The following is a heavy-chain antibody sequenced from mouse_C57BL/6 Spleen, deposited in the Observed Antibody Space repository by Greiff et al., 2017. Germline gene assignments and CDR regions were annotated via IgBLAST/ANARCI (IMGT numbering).Heavy chain of an antibody. CDR3: VLVTTVVFDY. Sequence: VQLQQPGAELVRPGTSVKLSCKASGYTFTSYWMHWVKQRPGQGLEWIGVIDPSDSYTNYNQKFKGKATLTVDTSSSTAYMQLSSLTSYDSAVYYCVLVTTVVFDYWGQGTTLTVSS. V-gene: IGHV1-59*01. CDR1: GYTFTSYW. D-gene: IGHD1-1*01. CDR2: IDPSDSYT. J-gene: IGHJ2*01.